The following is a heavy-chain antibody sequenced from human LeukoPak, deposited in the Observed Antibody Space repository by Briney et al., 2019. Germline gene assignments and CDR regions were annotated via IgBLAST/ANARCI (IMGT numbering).Heavy chain of an antibody. CDR3: EWESSGRTLEY. J-gene: IGHJ4*02. Sequence: GESLQISCKGSGYSFNSFWIAWVRQMPGKGLEWMGIIYSGDSYTRYSPSFQGQVTISADKSISTAYLQWSSLKASDTAMYYCEWESSGRTLEYWGQGTQVTVSS. CDR1: GYSFNSFW. D-gene: IGHD3-22*01. V-gene: IGHV5-51*01. CDR2: IYSGDSYT.